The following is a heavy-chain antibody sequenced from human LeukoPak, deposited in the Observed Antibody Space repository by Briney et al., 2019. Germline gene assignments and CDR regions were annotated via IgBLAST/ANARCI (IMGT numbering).Heavy chain of an antibody. CDR2: IRGDGNEK. CDR1: GFSFSSYW. CDR3: MTELLGY. D-gene: IGHD1-14*01. J-gene: IGHJ4*02. Sequence: GGSLRLSCAASGFSFSSYWMTWVRQAPGRGLEFVANIRGDGNEKYYMDSTKGRLTISRDNAKNSLFLQMSGLRAEDTAVYYCMTELLGYRGQGTLVTVSS. V-gene: IGHV3-7*03.